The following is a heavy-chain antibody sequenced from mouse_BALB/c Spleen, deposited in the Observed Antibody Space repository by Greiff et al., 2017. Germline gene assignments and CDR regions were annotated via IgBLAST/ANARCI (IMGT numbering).Heavy chain of an antibody. CDR1: GFTFSSYA. CDR3: ARGNDGYYGAMDY. V-gene: IGHV5-6-5*01. D-gene: IGHD2-3*01. CDR2: ISSGGST. Sequence: EVQRVESGGGLVKPGGSLKLSCAASGFTFSSYAMSWVRQTPEKRLEWVASISSGGSTYYPDSVKGRFTISRDNARNILYLQMSSLRSEDTAMYYCARGNDGYYGAMDYWGQGTSVTVSS. J-gene: IGHJ4*01.